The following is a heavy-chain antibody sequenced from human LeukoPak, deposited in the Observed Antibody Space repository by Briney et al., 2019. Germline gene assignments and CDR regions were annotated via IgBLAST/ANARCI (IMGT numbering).Heavy chain of an antibody. V-gene: IGHV3-21*01. Sequence: PGRSLRLSCAASGFTSSSYSMNWVRQAPGKGLEWVSSISSSSSYIYYADSVKGRFTISRDSAKNSLYLQMNSLRAEDTAVYYCARDAYCGGDCYSPDAFDIWGQGTMVTVSS. CDR3: ARDAYCGGDCYSPDAFDI. CDR1: GFTSSSYS. CDR2: ISSSSSYI. D-gene: IGHD2-21*02. J-gene: IGHJ3*02.